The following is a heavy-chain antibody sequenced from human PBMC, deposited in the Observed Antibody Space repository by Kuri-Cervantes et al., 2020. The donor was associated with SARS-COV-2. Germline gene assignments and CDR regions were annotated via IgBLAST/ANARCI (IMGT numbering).Heavy chain of an antibody. CDR2: ILHNGNT. CDR1: GHSINTPFF. CDR3: AIDAGSESFQVY. Sequence: SETLSLTCTVSGHSINTPFFWPWIRQSPGKGLEWMGSILHNGNTYYNPALKTRLIMSVDTSKTDFSLKLTSVTAADTAIYYCAIDAGSESFQVYWGQGAPVTVSS. J-gene: IGHJ4*02. V-gene: IGHV4-38-2*02. D-gene: IGHD1-26*01.